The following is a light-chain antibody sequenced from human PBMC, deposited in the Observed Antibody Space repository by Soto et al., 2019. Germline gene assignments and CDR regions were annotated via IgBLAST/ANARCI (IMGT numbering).Light chain of an antibody. V-gene: IGKV3-15*01. CDR1: QSVGST. Sequence: EILMTQSPATLSVSPGERVILSCRASQSVGSTLAWYQQIPGQAPRLLIRGASTRATGVPARFSGSGSGTEFTLTISSLQSEDFAVYYCQQYSTSLTFGGGTTLEIK. CDR3: QQYSTSLT. J-gene: IGKJ4*02. CDR2: GAS.